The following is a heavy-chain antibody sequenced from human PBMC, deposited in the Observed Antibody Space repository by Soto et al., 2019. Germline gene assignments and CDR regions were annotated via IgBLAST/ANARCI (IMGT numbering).Heavy chain of an antibody. CDR2: ISFDGNYK. J-gene: IGHJ2*01. CDR1: GFTFSSYG. CDR3: VKGNLHSGSYENGYFDL. V-gene: IGHV3-30*18. Sequence: QVQLVESGGGVVQPGRSLRLSCVGSGFTFSSYGMHWVRQAPGKGLEWLAVISFDGNYKYHADSVKGRFTISRDNSKNTLFMEMRSLRPEDTAVYYWVKGNLHSGSYENGYFDLWGRGTLVTVSS. D-gene: IGHD1-26*01.